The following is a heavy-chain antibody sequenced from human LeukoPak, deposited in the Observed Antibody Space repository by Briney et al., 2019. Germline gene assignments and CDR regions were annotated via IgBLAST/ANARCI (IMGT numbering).Heavy chain of an antibody. CDR1: GESFSGYY. CDR2: INHSGST. CDR3: ARGVARTYYSDTSGYAAADY. D-gene: IGHD3-22*01. V-gene: IGHV4-34*01. Sequence: SETLSLTCAVYGESFSGYYWSWIRQPPGKGLEWIGEINHSGSTNYNPSLKSRVTISVDTSKNQSSLKLSSVTAADTAVYYCARGVARTYYSDTSGYAAADYWGQGTLVTVSS. J-gene: IGHJ4*02.